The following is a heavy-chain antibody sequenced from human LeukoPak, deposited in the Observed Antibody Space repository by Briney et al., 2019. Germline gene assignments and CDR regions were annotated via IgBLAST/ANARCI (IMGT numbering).Heavy chain of an antibody. Sequence: SETLSLTCTVSGGSISSYYWSWIRQPPGKGLEWIGEINHSGSTNYNPSLKSRVTISVDTSKNQFSLKLSSVTAADTAVYYCARVGYQIRTDYWGQGTLVTVSS. CDR2: INHSGST. J-gene: IGHJ4*02. CDR1: GGSISSYY. CDR3: ARVGYQIRTDY. D-gene: IGHD2-2*01. V-gene: IGHV4-34*01.